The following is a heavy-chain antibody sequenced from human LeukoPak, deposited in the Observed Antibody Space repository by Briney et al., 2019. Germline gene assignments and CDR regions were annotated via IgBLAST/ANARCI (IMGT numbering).Heavy chain of an antibody. J-gene: IGHJ3*02. CDR3: VRDAAYSAFNM. D-gene: IGHD4-11*01. CDR2: ITTTSTSK. Sequence: GSLRLSCAASGFAFNTSSMNWVRQAPGKGLQWVSSITTTSTSKYYADSVKGRFTISRDNAKNSLYLQMDSLRDEDTAVYYCVRDAAYSAFNMWGQGTMVTVSS. V-gene: IGHV3-48*02. CDR1: GFAFNTSS.